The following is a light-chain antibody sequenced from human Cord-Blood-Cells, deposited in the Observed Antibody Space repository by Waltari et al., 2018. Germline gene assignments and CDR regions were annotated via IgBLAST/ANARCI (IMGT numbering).Light chain of an antibody. CDR2: DVS. CDR1: QSISSW. Sequence: DIQITHSPSTLSASLGDRFTITCLASQSISSWVAWYQQKPGKAPKLLIYDVSSLESGVQSRFRGSGYGTVFPHTISSLQPDDFATYHVQQYNSYSTCRQVTKVEIQ. J-gene: IGKJ1*01. CDR3: QQYNSYST. V-gene: IGKV1-5*01.